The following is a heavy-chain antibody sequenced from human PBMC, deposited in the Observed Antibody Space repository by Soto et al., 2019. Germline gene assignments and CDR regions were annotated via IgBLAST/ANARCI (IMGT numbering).Heavy chain of an antibody. V-gene: IGHV3-64D*06. J-gene: IGHJ4*02. Sequence: PGGSLRLSCAASGFTFSSYAKHWVRQAPGKGLEYVSAISSNGGSTYYADSVKGRFTISRDNSKNTLYLQMSSLRAEDTAVYYCVKAFSQDSLGPCDYWGPGTLVTVSS. CDR3: VKAFSQDSLGPCDY. CDR1: GFTFSSYA. CDR2: ISSNGGST. D-gene: IGHD2-15*01.